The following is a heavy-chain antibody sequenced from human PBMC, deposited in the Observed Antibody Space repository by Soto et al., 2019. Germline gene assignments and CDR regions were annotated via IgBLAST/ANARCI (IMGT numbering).Heavy chain of an antibody. D-gene: IGHD1-1*01. V-gene: IGHV5-51*01. CDR1: GYSFTSYW. CDR3: ARLRPQYNWNDWVFYFDY. J-gene: IGHJ4*02. CDR2: IYPGDSDT. Sequence: GESLKISCKGSGYSFTSYWIGWVRQMPGKGLEWMGIIYPGDSDTRYSPSFQGQVTISADKSISTAYLQWSSLKASDTAMYYCARLRPQYNWNDWVFYFDYWGQGTLVTVSS.